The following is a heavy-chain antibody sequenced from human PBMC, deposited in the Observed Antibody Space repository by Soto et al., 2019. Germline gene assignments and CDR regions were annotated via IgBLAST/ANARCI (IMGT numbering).Heavy chain of an antibody. CDR2: INSDGSSI. CDR1: GFTFSSSW. CDR3: ARDGPEDWTDASGCDT. Sequence: GGSLRLSCAAAGFTFSSSWMHWVRQAPGKGLVWVSRINSDGSSISYADSVKGRFTISRDNAKNTVYLQMNSLRAEDTAVYYCARDGPEDWTDASGCDTWGQGAPVTVSS. D-gene: IGHD3-22*01. J-gene: IGHJ5*02. V-gene: IGHV3-74*01.